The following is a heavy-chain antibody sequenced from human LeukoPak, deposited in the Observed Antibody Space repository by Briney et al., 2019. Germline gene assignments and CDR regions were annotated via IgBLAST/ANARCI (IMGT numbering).Heavy chain of an antibody. J-gene: IGHJ4*02. CDR1: GGSISSYY. D-gene: IGHD3-22*01. V-gene: IGHV4-59*01. CDR3: ARGTDYYDSSGYWDYYFDY. CDR2: IYYSGST. Sequence: SETLSLTCTVSGGSISSYYWSWIRQPPGKGLEWIGYIYYSGSTNYNPSLKSRVTISVDTSKNQFSLKLSSVTAADTAVYYCARGTDYYDSSGYWDYYFDYWGQGTLATVSS.